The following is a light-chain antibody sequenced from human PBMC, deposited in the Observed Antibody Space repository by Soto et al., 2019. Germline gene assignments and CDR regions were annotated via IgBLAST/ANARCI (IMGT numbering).Light chain of an antibody. J-gene: IGKJ5*01. CDR1: QSISGY. Sequence: DIQMTQSPSSLSASVGDRVTITCRASQSISGYLNWYQQKPGKAPNLLIYAASSLQSGVPSRFSGSGSGTDFNLTINSLHTEDFATYYCQQRYSTPITFGQGTRLEIK. CDR3: QQRYSTPIT. V-gene: IGKV1-39*01. CDR2: AAS.